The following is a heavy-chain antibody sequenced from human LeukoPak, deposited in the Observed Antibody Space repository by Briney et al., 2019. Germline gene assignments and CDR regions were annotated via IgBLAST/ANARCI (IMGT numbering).Heavy chain of an antibody. CDR2: ISDSGSTI. CDR1: GFIFSDYY. Sequence: GGSLRLSCAASGFIFSDYYMTWIRETPGKGLEWLSYISDSGSTINYADSVKGRLTISRDNAKKSLFLQLNSLRAEDTAVYYCAIYYDSSGSIDHWGQGTLVTVSS. V-gene: IGHV3-11*01. CDR3: AIYYDSSGSIDH. D-gene: IGHD3-22*01. J-gene: IGHJ4*02.